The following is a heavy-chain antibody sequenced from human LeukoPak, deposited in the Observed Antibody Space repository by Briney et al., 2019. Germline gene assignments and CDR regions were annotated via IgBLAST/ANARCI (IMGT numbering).Heavy chain of an antibody. CDR1: GYTFTSYD. V-gene: IGHV1-8*01. J-gene: IGHJ6*02. D-gene: IGHD3-3*01. Sequence: GASVKVSCKASGYTFTSYDINWVRQATGQGLEWMGWMNPNSGNTGYAQKFQGRVTMTRNTSISTAYMELSSLRSEDTAVYYCARGHGGHYDSWSGYYGAYYYYGMDVWGQGTTVTVSS. CDR2: MNPNSGNT. CDR3: ARGHGGHYDSWSGYYGAYYYYGMDV.